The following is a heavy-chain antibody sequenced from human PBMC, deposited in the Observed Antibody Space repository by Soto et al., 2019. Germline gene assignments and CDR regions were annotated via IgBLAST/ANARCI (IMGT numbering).Heavy chain of an antibody. Sequence: EVQLVESGEGLVEPGRSLRLSCTASGFSFGDYSMCWFRQAPGKGLEWISFIRRKDYGGTTEYAASVKDRFTMSRDDSNRILYLQMNSLKTEDTAVYYCAREQGAFTRIRGDVDYWGQGTLVTVSS. J-gene: IGHJ4*02. CDR3: AREQGAFTRIRGDVDY. D-gene: IGHD3-10*01. V-gene: IGHV3-49*03. CDR1: GFSFGDYS. CDR2: IRRKDYGGTT.